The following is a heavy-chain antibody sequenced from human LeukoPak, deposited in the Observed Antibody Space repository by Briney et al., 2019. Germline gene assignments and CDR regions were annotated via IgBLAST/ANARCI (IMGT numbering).Heavy chain of an antibody. Sequence: GGSLRLSWAASGFIFSVYGMHWVRQAPGKGLEWVASIWYDGNNKYYEDSVKGRFTISRDNSKNTLYLQMNSLRAEDTAVYYCARRLTQYDCLDPWGQGILVTVSS. CDR3: ARRLTQYDCLDP. CDR2: IWYDGNNK. D-gene: IGHD2/OR15-2a*01. J-gene: IGHJ5*02. CDR1: GFIFSVYG. V-gene: IGHV3-33*01.